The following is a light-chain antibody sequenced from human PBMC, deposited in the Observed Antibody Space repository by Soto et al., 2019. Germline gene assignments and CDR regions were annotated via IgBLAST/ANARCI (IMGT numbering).Light chain of an antibody. CDR1: QSVLYSSNNKNY. J-gene: IGKJ1*01. V-gene: IGKV4-1*01. Sequence: DIVMTQSPDSLAVSLGERATNNCKSSQSVLYSSNNKNYLAWYQQKPGQPPKLLIYWASTRESGVPDRFSGSGSGTDFTLTISSLQAEDVAVYYCQQYYSTPPTFGQGTKVEIK. CDR2: WAS. CDR3: QQYYSTPPT.